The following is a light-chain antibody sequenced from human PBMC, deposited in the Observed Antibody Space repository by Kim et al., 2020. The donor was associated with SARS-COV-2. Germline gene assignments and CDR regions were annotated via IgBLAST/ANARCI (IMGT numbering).Light chain of an antibody. V-gene: IGKV1-12*02. CDR2: AAS. CDR3: QQTNSFPFT. J-gene: IGKJ3*01. Sequence: GDPVTISCRASQGISDWLAWYQQKPGKAPKVLIYAASNLQSGVPSRFSGTGSGTDFTLTISSLQPEDFATYFCQQTNSFPFTFGPGTKVDIK. CDR1: QGISDW.